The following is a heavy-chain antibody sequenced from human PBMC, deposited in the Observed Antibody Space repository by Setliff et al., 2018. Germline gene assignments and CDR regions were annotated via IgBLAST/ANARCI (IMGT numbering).Heavy chain of an antibody. CDR1: GYTLTNYY. Sequence: GASVKVSCKASGYTLTNYYMHWVRQAPGQGLEWMGWINTNTGNPSYAQGFTGRFVFSLDTSVSTAYLQISSLKPEDTAMYYCARASRFATIVWKGDYYMDVWGKGTTVTVSS. CDR3: ARASRFATIVWKGDYYMDV. D-gene: IGHD3-16*02. J-gene: IGHJ6*03. V-gene: IGHV7-4-1*02. CDR2: INTNTGNP.